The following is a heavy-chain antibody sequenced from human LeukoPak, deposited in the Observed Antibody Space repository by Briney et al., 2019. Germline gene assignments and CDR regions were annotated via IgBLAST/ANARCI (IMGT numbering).Heavy chain of an antibody. V-gene: IGHV3-11*01. CDR2: ISSSGNII. CDR3: ARATAADTAMIYFDY. Sequence: PGGSLRLSCAASGFTFSDYYMSWIRQAPGKGLEWVSYISSSGNIIYSADSVKGRSTISRDNAKNSLYLQINSLRAEDTAVYYCARATAADTAMIYFDYWGQGTLVTVSS. D-gene: IGHD5-18*01. J-gene: IGHJ4*02. CDR1: GFTFSDYY.